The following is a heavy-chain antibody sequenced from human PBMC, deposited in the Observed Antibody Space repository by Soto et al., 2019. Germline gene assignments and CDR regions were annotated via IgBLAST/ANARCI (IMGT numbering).Heavy chain of an antibody. J-gene: IGHJ6*02. CDR1: GFTFSSYE. CDR3: ARGSYYYYYGMDV. V-gene: IGHV3-48*03. D-gene: IGHD1-26*01. CDR2: ISSSGSTI. Sequence: VGSLRLSCAASGFTFSSYEMNWVRQAPGKGLEWVSYISSSGSTIYYADSVKGRFTISRDNAKNSLYLQMNSLRAEDTAVYYCARGSYYYYYGMDVWGQGTTVTVSS.